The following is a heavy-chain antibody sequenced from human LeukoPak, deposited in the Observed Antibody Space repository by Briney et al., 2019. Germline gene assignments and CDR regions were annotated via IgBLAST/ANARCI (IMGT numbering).Heavy chain of an antibody. J-gene: IGHJ4*02. CDR1: GFTFRSFG. CDR2: IRKDAGKT. CDR3: ARIRLGEISGWYIFDD. V-gene: IGHV3-30*02. Sequence: PWGSLRLSCGAPGFTFRSFGFDRVRQAPGKGPGWVAFIRKDAGKTYYAETVKGRFSISRDISKNTLYLQMNSLRAEDTAVYYCARIRLGEISGWYIFDDWGQGTLVTVSS. D-gene: IGHD6-19*01.